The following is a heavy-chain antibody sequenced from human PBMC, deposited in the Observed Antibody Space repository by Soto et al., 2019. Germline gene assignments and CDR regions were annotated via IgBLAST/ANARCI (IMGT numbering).Heavy chain of an antibody. D-gene: IGHD2-2*01. J-gene: IGHJ4*02. V-gene: IGHV3-21*01. CDR1: GFTFSTYS. CDR2: ISSSSSYI. CDR3: ARDSCSSTSSSKTADY. Sequence: GGSLRLSCAASGFTFSTYSMNWVRQTPGKGLEWVSFISSSSSYIYYADSVKGRFTISRDNAKNSLYLQMNSLRAEDTAVYYCARDSCSSTSSSKTADYWGQGTLVTVSS.